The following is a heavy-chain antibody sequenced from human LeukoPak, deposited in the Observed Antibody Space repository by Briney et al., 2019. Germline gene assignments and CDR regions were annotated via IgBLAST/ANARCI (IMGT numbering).Heavy chain of an antibody. Sequence: ASVTVSCKASGYTFTNYGISWVRQAPGLGLEWMGWTSYNGNTNYAQKFQDRVTMTTDTSTTTAYMELRSLESDDTAVYYCARHSGSGWQALGYWGQGTLVTVSS. CDR2: TSYNGNT. CDR3: ARHSGSGWQALGY. D-gene: IGHD6-19*01. J-gene: IGHJ4*02. CDR1: GYTFTNYG. V-gene: IGHV1-18*04.